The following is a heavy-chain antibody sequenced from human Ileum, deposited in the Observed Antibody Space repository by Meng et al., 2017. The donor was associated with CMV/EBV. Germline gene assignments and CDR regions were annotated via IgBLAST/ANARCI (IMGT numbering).Heavy chain of an antibody. CDR1: GESVTSDGDY. Sequence: GESVTSDGDYWSWIRQPPGKGLECVGYEFYSARANYNPTLRSRVTMAVDASKNQFSLRLTSVTAADTALYYCARWATGDLRHYFDYWGQGALVTVSS. J-gene: IGHJ4*02. CDR2: EFYSARA. CDR3: ARWATGDLRHYFDY. D-gene: IGHD7-27*01. V-gene: IGHV4-61*08.